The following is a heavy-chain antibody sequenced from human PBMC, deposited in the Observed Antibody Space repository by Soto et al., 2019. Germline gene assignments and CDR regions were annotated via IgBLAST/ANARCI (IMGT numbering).Heavy chain of an antibody. CDR2: IGSSGGVT. CDR1: GFTFSTYA. Sequence: GGSLRLSCVASGFTFSTYAMSWVRQAPGKGLEWVSIIGSSGGVTVYADSVKGRFTISRDNSKNTLYPQMNSLTAEDTAVYYCAKHFVNGEIDYWGQGTLVTVSS. J-gene: IGHJ4*02. CDR3: AKHFVNGEIDY. D-gene: IGHD3-10*01. V-gene: IGHV3-23*01.